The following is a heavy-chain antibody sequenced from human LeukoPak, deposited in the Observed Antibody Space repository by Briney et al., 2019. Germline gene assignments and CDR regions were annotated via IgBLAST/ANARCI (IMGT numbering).Heavy chain of an antibody. CDR1: GYTFTTYN. CDR2: ISGYNGNT. CDR3: ASLKNYYDSSGYLVTDAFDI. V-gene: IGHV1-18*01. J-gene: IGHJ3*02. Sequence: ASVKVSCKASGYTFTTYNINWVRQAPGQGLEWMGWISGYNGNTNYAQKLQGRVTMTADTSTSTAYMELRSLKSDDTAVYYCASLKNYYDSSGYLVTDAFDIWGQGTMVTVSS. D-gene: IGHD3-22*01.